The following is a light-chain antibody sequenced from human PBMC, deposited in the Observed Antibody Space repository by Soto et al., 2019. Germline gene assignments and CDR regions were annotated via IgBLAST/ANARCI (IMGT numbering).Light chain of an antibody. Sequence: QSALTQPASVSGSPGQSITISCTGTSSDVGSYNLVSWYQQHPGKAPKLMIYEGSKRPSGVSNRFSGSKSGNTASLTISGLQAEDEADYYFCSYAGSSTGWVFGGGTKLTVL. CDR3: CSYAGSSTGWV. J-gene: IGLJ3*02. CDR2: EGS. V-gene: IGLV2-23*01. CDR1: SSDVGSYNL.